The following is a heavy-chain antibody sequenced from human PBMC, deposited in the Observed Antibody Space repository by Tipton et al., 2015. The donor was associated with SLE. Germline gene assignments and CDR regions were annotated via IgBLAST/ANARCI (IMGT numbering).Heavy chain of an antibody. D-gene: IGHD3-10*01. Sequence: TLSLTCGVSGVSFRGYYWTWIRQPPGKRLEWIAYIYHSGITNYKPSLKSRVTISVDTSKNQFSLKLSSVTTADTAVYYCAGNLIQGGASNFWGQGTLVTVSS. CDR1: GVSFRGYY. CDR2: IYHSGIT. CDR3: AGNLIQGGASNF. J-gene: IGHJ4*02. V-gene: IGHV4-59*01.